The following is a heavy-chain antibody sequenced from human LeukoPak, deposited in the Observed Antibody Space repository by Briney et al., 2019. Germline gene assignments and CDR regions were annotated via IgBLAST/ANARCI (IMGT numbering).Heavy chain of an antibody. Sequence: KASETPSLTCAVYGGSFSGYYWSWIRQPPGKGLEWIGEINHSGSTNYNPSLKSRVTISVDTSKNQFSLKLSSVTAADTAVYYRARRPIVVVNRDGDDAFDIWGQGTMVTVSS. V-gene: IGHV4-34*01. CDR3: ARRPIVVVNRDGDDAFDI. CDR1: GGSFSGYY. J-gene: IGHJ3*02. CDR2: INHSGST. D-gene: IGHD3-22*01.